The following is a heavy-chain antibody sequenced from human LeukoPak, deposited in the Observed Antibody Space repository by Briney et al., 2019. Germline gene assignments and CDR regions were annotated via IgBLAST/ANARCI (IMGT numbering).Heavy chain of an antibody. J-gene: IGHJ4*02. V-gene: IGHV3-11*01. CDR3: AGERYSSSWYGFPFDY. CDR1: GFTFSDYY. CDR2: ISSSGSTI. D-gene: IGHD6-13*01. Sequence: GGSLRLSCAASGFTFSDYYMSWLRQAPGKGREWVSYISSSGSTIYYADSVKGRFTISRDNSKNSLYLQMNSLRAEDTAVYYCAGERYSSSWYGFPFDYWGQGTLVTVSS.